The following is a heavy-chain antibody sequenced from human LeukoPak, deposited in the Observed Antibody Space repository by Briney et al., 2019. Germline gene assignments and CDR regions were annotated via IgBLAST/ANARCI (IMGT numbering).Heavy chain of an antibody. CDR3: AREDIPMVLSLDH. Sequence: GRSLRLSRAASGFTFSSYAMSWVRQAPGNGLEWVSAISGGGDNTYYADSVRGQFTVSRDNSKNTLYVQMTSLRAEDTAVYYCAREDIPMVLSLDHWGQGTLVTVSS. V-gene: IGHV3-23*01. J-gene: IGHJ4*02. CDR1: GFTFSSYA. CDR2: ISGGGDNT. D-gene: IGHD3-10*01.